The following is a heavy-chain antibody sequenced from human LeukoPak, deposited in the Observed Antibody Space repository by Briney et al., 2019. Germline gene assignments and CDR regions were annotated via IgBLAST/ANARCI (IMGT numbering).Heavy chain of an antibody. V-gene: IGHV3-21*01. D-gene: IGHD5-18*01. CDR1: GFTFSRYS. CDR3: ARHLSGITGYTYGRGIDY. CDR2: ISTSSSYI. Sequence: PGGSLRLSCAASGFTFSRYSMNWVRQAPGKGLEWVSSISTSSSYIYYADSVKGRFTISRDSSKNTLYLQMNSLRPEDTALYYCARHLSGITGYTYGRGIDYWGQGTLVTVSS. J-gene: IGHJ4*02.